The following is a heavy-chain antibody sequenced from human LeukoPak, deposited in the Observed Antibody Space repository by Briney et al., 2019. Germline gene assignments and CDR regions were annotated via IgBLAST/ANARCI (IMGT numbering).Heavy chain of an antibody. CDR2: IKQDGSEK. CDR1: GFTFSRYW. D-gene: IGHD1-26*01. Sequence: GGSLRLSCAASGFTFSRYWMSWVRQAPGKGLEWVANIKQDGSEKYYVDSVKGRFTISRDNAKNSLYLQMNSLRAEDTAVYYCAHLPPPRPTSVGAPTPDAFDIWGQGTMVTVSS. CDR3: AHLPPPRPTSVGAPTPDAFDI. V-gene: IGHV3-7*01. J-gene: IGHJ3*02.